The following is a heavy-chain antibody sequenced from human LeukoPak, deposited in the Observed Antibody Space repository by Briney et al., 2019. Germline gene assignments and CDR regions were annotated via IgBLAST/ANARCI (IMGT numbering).Heavy chain of an antibody. CDR2: ISSSSSTI. CDR1: GFTFSSYS. V-gene: IGHV3-48*01. J-gene: IGHJ6*03. D-gene: IGHD2-2*01. Sequence: PGGSLRLSCAASGFTFSSYSMNWVRQAPGKGLEWVSYISSSSSTIYYAGSVKGRFTISRDNAKNSLYLQMNSLRAEDTAVYYCARVGFVVVPAATYYYMDVWGKGTTVTVSS. CDR3: ARVGFVVVPAATYYYMDV.